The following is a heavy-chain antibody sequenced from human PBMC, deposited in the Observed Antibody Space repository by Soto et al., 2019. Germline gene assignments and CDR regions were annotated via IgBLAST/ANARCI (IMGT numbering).Heavy chain of an antibody. CDR1: GFTLTTYT. CDR2: ITSSSGHI. J-gene: IGHJ6*02. D-gene: IGHD3-10*01. CDR3: VRERGLSSFYGMDV. Sequence: EVQLVESGGGLVKPGGSLRLSCEASGFTLTTYTMNWVRQASGKGLELVSSITSSSGHIYYADSVKGRFTISRDNARNSLYLQMNSLRAEDTSVYYCVRERGLSSFYGMDVCGQGTTVTVSS. V-gene: IGHV3-21*02.